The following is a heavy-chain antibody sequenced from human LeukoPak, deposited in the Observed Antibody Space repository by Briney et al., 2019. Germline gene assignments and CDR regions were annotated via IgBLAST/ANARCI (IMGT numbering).Heavy chain of an antibody. CDR1: GFTISSNY. V-gene: IGHV3-53*05. D-gene: IGHD3-22*01. J-gene: IGHJ6*03. CDR3: ARAYDSSGYCSHYYYMDV. CDR2: IYSCGST. Sequence: GGSLRLSCAASGFTISSNYMSWVRQAPGKGLEWVSVIYSCGSTYYADSVKGRFTISRDNFKNTLYLQMNNLRAEDTAVYYCARAYDSSGYCSHYYYMDVWGKGTTVTVSS.